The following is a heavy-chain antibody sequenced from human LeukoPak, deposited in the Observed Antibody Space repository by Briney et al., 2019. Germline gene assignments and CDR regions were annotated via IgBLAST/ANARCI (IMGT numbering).Heavy chain of an antibody. Sequence: SETLSLTCTVSGGSINSGNHYWGWIRQSPGKGLEWLGSIYYSGSTHYNPSLKSRVTISVDTSKNQFSLKLSSVTAADTAVYYCARDRFDDSSGYYYHYYYYMDVWGKGTTVTVSS. CDR1: GGSINSGNHY. D-gene: IGHD3-22*01. CDR2: IYYSGST. J-gene: IGHJ6*03. V-gene: IGHV4-39*07. CDR3: ARDRFDDSSGYYYHYYYYMDV.